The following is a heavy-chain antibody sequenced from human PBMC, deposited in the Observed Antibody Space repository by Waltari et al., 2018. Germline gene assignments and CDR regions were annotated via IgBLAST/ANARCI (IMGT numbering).Heavy chain of an antibody. D-gene: IGHD4-17*01. V-gene: IGHV3-48*04. J-gene: IGHJ4*02. CDR1: GFTFSSYS. CDR2: ISSISSPI. Sequence: EVQLVESGGGLVQPGGSLRLSCAASGFTFSSYSINWVRQAPGKGLEWVSYISSISSPIYYADSVKGRFTITRDNAKNSLYLQMNSLRAEDTAVYYCARATTVTQVLIGYWGQGTLVTVSS. CDR3: ARATTVTQVLIGY.